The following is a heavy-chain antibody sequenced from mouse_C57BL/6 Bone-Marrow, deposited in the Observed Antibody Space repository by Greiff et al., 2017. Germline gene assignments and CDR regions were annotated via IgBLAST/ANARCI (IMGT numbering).Heavy chain of an antibody. D-gene: IGHD1-1*01. Sequence: QVQLQQSGPGLVAPSQSLSITCTVSGFSLTSYGVHWVRQPPGKGLEWLVVIWSDGSTTYNSALKSRLSISKDNSKSQVFLKMNSLQTDDTAMYYCARQSSPYYYGSSYWYFDVWGTGTTVTVSS. J-gene: IGHJ1*03. CDR2: IWSDGST. V-gene: IGHV2-6-1*01. CDR3: ARQSSPYYYGSSYWYFDV. CDR1: GFSLTSYG.